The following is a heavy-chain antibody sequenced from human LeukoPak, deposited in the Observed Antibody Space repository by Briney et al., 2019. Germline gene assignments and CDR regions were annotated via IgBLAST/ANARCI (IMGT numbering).Heavy chain of an antibody. CDR3: ARPDTAMVLFDY. CDR1: GYTFTGYY. V-gene: IGHV1-2*02. J-gene: IGHJ4*02. Sequence: ASVKVSCKASGYTFTGYYMHWVRQAPGRGLEWMGWINPNSGGTNYAQKFQGRVTMTRDTSISTAYMELSRLRSDDTAVYYCARPDTAMVLFDYWGQGTLVTVSS. CDR2: INPNSGGT. D-gene: IGHD5-18*01.